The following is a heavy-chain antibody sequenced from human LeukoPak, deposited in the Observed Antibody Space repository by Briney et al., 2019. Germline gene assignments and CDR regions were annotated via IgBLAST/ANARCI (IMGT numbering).Heavy chain of an antibody. V-gene: IGHV4-39*07. CDR2: IYYSGST. J-gene: IGHJ5*02. CDR1: GGSISSYY. D-gene: IGHD3-10*01. CDR3: ASSGRGQNWFDP. Sequence: SETLSLTCTVSGGSISSYYWGWIRQPPGKGLEWIGSIYYSGSTYYNPSLKSRVTISVDTSKNQFSLKLSSVTAADTAVYYCASSGRGQNWFDPWGQGTLVTVSS.